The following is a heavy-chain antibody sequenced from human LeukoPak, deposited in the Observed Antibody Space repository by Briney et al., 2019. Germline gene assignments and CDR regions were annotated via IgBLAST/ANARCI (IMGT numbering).Heavy chain of an antibody. V-gene: IGHV3-53*01. D-gene: IGHD3-10*01. Sequence: GGSLRLSCAASGFDISYDYVGWVRQAPGKGLEWVSVIHTGGTTHYADSVKGRFTISKDNSNNTVHLQMNSGGVEDTAVYYCARVWFGYFFQWGQGALVTVSS. CDR1: GFDISYDY. J-gene: IGHJ4*02. CDR3: ARVWFGYFFQ. CDR2: IHTGGTT.